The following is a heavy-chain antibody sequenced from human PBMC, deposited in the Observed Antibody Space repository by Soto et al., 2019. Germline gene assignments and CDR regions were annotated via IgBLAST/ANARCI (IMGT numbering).Heavy chain of an antibody. J-gene: IGHJ6*02. D-gene: IGHD1-26*01. CDR2: IVPMLGTP. V-gene: IGHV1-69*01. CDR1: GGTFDNFI. Sequence: QVQLVQSGAEVKEPGSSVRVSCKASGGTFDNFIMNWVRQTPGQGLEWMGGIVPMLGTPTYAEKFKGRVTISATGSTSTMYMELTSLRSADTAIYYCARNGTYSSSLSQYSGMDVWGQGTTVTVSS. CDR3: ARNGTYSSSLSQYSGMDV.